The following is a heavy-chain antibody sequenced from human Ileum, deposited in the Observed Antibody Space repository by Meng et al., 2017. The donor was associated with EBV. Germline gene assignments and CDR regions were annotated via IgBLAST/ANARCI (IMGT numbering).Heavy chain of an antibody. J-gene: IGHJ4*02. CDR3: ARGPTTYFDD. D-gene: IGHD4-17*01. Sequence: QVQLQESAPGLVKPSXXLSLTCTVPGGSISSGDYYWSWIRQPPGKGLEWIGYIYYSGSTYYNPSLKSRVTISVDTSKNQFSLKLSSVTAADTAVYYCARGPTTYFDDWGQGTLGTVSS. CDR1: GGSISSGDYY. CDR2: IYYSGST. V-gene: IGHV4-30-4*01.